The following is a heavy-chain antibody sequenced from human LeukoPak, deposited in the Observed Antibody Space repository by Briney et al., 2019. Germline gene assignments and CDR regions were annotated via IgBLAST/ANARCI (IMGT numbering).Heavy chain of an antibody. D-gene: IGHD5-12*01. J-gene: IGHJ4*02. CDR3: AADYGGYENYFDY. Sequence: EESLRLSWAASGFAYSSYSMCWVRQAPRKGLEWVSAISGRGGSTHYADSVKGRFTISRDNYRNTLYLQMNSLRAEDTAVYYCAADYGGYENYFDYWGQGTLVTVSS. CDR1: GFAYSSYS. V-gene: IGHV3-23*01. CDR2: ISGRGGST.